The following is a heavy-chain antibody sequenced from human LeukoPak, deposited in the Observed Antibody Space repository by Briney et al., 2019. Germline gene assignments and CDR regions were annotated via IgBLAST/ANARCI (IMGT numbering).Heavy chain of an antibody. CDR3: AREEGNGSGSYFYYYYMDV. D-gene: IGHD3-10*01. Sequence: SETLSLTCTVSDDSITMYYWGWIRQPPGKGLEWIGSIYHSGSTYYNPSLKSRVTISVDTSKNQFSLKLSSVTAADTAVYYCAREEGNGSGSYFYYYYMDVWGKGTTVTVSS. V-gene: IGHV4-38-2*02. CDR2: IYHSGST. CDR1: DDSITMYY. J-gene: IGHJ6*03.